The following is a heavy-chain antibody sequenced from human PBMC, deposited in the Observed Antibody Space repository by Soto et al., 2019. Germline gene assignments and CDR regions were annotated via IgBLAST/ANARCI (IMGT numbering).Heavy chain of an antibody. CDR3: PKGVVAAATNRPSDY. Sequence: EVQLLESGGGLEQPGGSLRLSCAASGFTFSSYAMSWVRQAPGKGLELVSIISVSGDITYYADSVKGRFTISRDNSKNTLYLQMNSLRAEDTALYYCPKGVVAAATNRPSDYWGRGTLVTVSS. CDR2: ISVSGDIT. J-gene: IGHJ4*02. D-gene: IGHD2-15*01. CDR1: GFTFSSYA. V-gene: IGHV3-23*01.